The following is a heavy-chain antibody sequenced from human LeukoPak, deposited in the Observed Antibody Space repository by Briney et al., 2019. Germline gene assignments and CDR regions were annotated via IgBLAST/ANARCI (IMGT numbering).Heavy chain of an antibody. CDR2: IKQDGSEK. J-gene: IGHJ4*02. CDR3: ARRIATVTTSGVFDY. D-gene: IGHD4-17*01. CDR1: GFTFSSYW. Sequence: GGSLRLSCAASGFTFSSYWMSWVRQAPGKGLEWVANIKQDGSEKYYVDSVKGRFTISRDNAKNSLYLQMNSLRAKDTAVYYCARRIATVTTSGVFDYWGQGTLVTVSS. V-gene: IGHV3-7*01.